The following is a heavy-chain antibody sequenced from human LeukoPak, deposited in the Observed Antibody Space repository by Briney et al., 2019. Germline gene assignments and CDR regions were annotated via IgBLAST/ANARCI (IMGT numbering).Heavy chain of an antibody. CDR2: INDSGST. CDR3: ARRLVEGAVARLDY. Sequence: SETLSLTCAVYGGSFSGYHWSWIRQPPGKGLEWIGEINDSGSTNYNPSLKSRVTISVDTSKNQFSLKLSSVTAADTAVYYCARRLVEGAVARLDYWGQGTLVTVS. D-gene: IGHD6-19*01. J-gene: IGHJ4*02. CDR1: GGSFSGYH. V-gene: IGHV4-34*01.